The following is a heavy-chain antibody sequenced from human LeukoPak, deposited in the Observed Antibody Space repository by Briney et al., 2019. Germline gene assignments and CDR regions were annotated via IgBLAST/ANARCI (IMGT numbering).Heavy chain of an antibody. CDR2: IYYSGST. CDR1: GGSISSYY. V-gene: IGHV4-59*08. J-gene: IGHJ4*02. D-gene: IGHD3-16*02. CDR3: ASASKYYDYVWGSYRINNFDY. Sequence: PSETLSLTCTVSGGSISSYYWSWIRQPPGKGLEWIGYIYYSGSTNYNPSLKSRVTISVDTSKNQFSLKLSSVTAADTAVYYCASASKYYDYVWGSYRINNFDYWGQGTLVTVSS.